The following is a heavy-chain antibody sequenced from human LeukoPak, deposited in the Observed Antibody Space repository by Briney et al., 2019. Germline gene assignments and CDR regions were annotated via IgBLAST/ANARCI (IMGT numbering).Heavy chain of an antibody. CDR3: ARDKVESSGWRDAFDI. V-gene: IGHV3-30-3*01. CDR1: GFTFSSYA. Sequence: GGSLRLSCAASGFTFSSYAMHWVRQAPGKGLEWVAVISYDGSNKYYADSVKGRFTISRDNSKNTLYLQMNSLRAEDTAVYYCARDKVESSGWRDAFDIWGQGTMVTVSS. D-gene: IGHD6-19*01. J-gene: IGHJ3*02. CDR2: ISYDGSNK.